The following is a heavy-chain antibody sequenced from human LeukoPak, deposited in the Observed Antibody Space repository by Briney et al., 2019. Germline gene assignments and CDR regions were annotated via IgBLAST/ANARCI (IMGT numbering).Heavy chain of an antibody. D-gene: IGHD3-10*01. J-gene: IGHJ4*02. Sequence: VASVKVSCKASGYTFSGTGWYLYWLRQAPGQGLECMGWIHPNNGDTAYAQKFEGRVAMTRDTSISTAYMGVRRLGPDDTAVDFCARDGSAQMVDLDYWGQGTLVTVSS. V-gene: IGHV1-2*02. CDR1: GYTFSGTGWY. CDR3: ARDGSAQMVDLDY. CDR2: IHPNNGDT.